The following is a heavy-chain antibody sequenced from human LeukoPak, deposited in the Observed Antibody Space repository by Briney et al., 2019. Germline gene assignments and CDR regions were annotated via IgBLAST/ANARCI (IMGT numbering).Heavy chain of an antibody. CDR1: GFAFSSSA. D-gene: IGHD1-26*01. CDR3: ARDSGGNYFDY. J-gene: IGHJ4*02. Sequence: GGSLRLSCAASGFAFSSSAMGWVRQAPGKGLEWVSYISSSGSTIYYADSVKGRFTISRDNAKNSLYLQMNSLRAEDTAVYYCARDSGGNYFDYWGQGTLVTVSS. CDR2: ISSSGSTI. V-gene: IGHV3-48*03.